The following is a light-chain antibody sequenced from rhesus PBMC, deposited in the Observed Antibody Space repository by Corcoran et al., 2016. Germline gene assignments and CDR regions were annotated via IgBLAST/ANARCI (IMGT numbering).Light chain of an antibody. Sequence: DIQMTQSPSSLSASVGDRVTITCRASQDVSNWVAWYQQIPGKAPQLLMYRASNLETGVPSRFSGSGSGTDFTLTISSLQTEDIATYYCQQHDTSPYTFGQGTKVEIK. CDR2: RAS. CDR1: QDVSNW. V-gene: IGKV1-69*01. CDR3: QQHDTSPYT. J-gene: IGKJ2*01.